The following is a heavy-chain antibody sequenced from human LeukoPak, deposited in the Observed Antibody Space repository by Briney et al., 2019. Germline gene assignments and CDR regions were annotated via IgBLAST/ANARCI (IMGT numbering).Heavy chain of an antibody. CDR2: INPSGGST. V-gene: IGHV1-46*01. CDR1: GYTFTSYY. D-gene: IGHD2-21*02. CDR3: ATAYCGGDCYHYYYYYYMDV. J-gene: IGHJ6*03. Sequence: GASVKVSCKASGYTFTSYYMHWVRQAPGQGLEWMGIINPSGGSTSYAQKFQGRVTMTRDMSTSTVYMELSSLRSEDTAVYYCATAYCGGDCYHYYYYYYMDVWGKGTTVTVSS.